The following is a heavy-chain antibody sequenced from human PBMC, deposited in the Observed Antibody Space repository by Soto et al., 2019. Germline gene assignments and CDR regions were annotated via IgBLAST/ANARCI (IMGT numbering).Heavy chain of an antibody. J-gene: IGHJ6*02. V-gene: IGHV1-69*12. Sequence: QVQLVQSGAEVKKPGSSVKVSCKASGGTFSSYAISWVRQAPGQGLEWMGGNIPIFGTANYAQKFQGRVTMTADESTSTTYMELRSMRSEDTTVYYGAARPLSGYSYGPDDYYAMDVWGQGTTVTVSS. D-gene: IGHD5-18*01. CDR2: NIPIFGTA. CDR3: AARPLSGYSYGPDDYYAMDV. CDR1: GGTFSSYA.